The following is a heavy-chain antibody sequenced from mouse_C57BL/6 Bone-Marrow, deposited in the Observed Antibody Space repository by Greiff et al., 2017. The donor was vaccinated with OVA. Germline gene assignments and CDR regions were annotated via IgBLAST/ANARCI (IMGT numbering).Heavy chain of an antibody. Sequence: QVQLQQPGAELVKPGASVKLSCKASGYTFTSYWMHWVKQRPGQGLEWIGMIHPNSGSTKYNEKFKSKATLTVDKSSSTAYMQISSLTSEDSAVYYFARYYGSSYVGAMDYWGQGTSVTVSS. CDR1: GYTFTSYW. CDR3: ARYYGSSYVGAMDY. V-gene: IGHV1-64*01. CDR2: IHPNSGST. D-gene: IGHD1-1*01. J-gene: IGHJ4*01.